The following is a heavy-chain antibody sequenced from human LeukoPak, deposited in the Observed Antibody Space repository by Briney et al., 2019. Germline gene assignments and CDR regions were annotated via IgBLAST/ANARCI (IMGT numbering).Heavy chain of an antibody. CDR1: GGTFSSYA. J-gene: IGHJ4*02. D-gene: IGHD3-10*01. CDR2: IIPIFGTA. Sequence: SVKVSCKASGGTFSSYAISWVRQAPGQGLEWMGGIIPIFGTANYAQKFQGRATITADESTSTAYMELSSLRSEDTAVYYCAREPSPMVRGYSPAYWGQGTLVTVSS. V-gene: IGHV1-69*13. CDR3: AREPSPMVRGYSPAY.